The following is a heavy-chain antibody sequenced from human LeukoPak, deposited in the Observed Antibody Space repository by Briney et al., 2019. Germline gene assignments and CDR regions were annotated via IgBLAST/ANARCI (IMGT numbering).Heavy chain of an antibody. V-gene: IGHV3-7*01. CDR1: GFTFSSYW. J-gene: IGHJ4*02. CDR2: IKQDGSEK. CDR3: ARAPYSHSWVAEHDY. Sequence: GGSLRLSCAASGFTFSSYWMSWVRQAPGKGLEWVANIKQDGSEKYYVDSVKGRFTISRDNAKNSLYLQMNSLRDEDTAVYYCARAPYSHSWVAEHDYWGQGTLVTVSS. D-gene: IGHD6-13*01.